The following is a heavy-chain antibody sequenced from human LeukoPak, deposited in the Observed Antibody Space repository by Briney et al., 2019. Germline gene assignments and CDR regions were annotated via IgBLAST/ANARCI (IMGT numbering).Heavy chain of an antibody. Sequence: GGSLRLSCAASGSTFSNYWMSWVRQAPGKGLEWVANIKQDGSEKYYVDSVKGRFTISRDNAKNSLYLQMNSLRAEDTAVYYCARGPGDDSSWFDPWGQGTLVTVSS. V-gene: IGHV3-7*01. D-gene: IGHD3-16*01. J-gene: IGHJ5*02. CDR1: GSTFSNYW. CDR3: ARGPGDDSSWFDP. CDR2: IKQDGSEK.